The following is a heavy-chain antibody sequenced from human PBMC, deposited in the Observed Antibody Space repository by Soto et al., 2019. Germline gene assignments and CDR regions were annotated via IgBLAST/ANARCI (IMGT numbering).Heavy chain of an antibody. CDR2: IIPIFGTA. V-gene: IGHV1-69*13. Sequence: SVKVSCKASAGTFSSYAISWVRQAPGQGLEWMGGIIPIFGTANYAQKFQGRVTITADESTSTAYMELSSLRSEDTAVYYCASVTYCGGDCYSTYYYYGMDVWGQGTTVTVSS. CDR1: AGTFSSYA. J-gene: IGHJ6*02. CDR3: ASVTYCGGDCYSTYYYYGMDV. D-gene: IGHD2-21*02.